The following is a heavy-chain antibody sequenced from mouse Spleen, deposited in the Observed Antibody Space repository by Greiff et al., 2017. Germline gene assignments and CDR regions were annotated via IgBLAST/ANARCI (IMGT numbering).Heavy chain of an antibody. CDR1: GYTFTSYW. D-gene: IGHD2-5*01. J-gene: IGHJ4*01. CDR2: INPSSGYT. CDR3: ARGYYSNYDAMDY. V-gene: IGHV1-7*01. Sequence: QVQLKESGAELAKPGASVKLSCKASGYTFTSYWMHWVKQRPGQGLEWIGYINPSSGYTKYNQKFKDKATLTADKSSSTAYMQLSSLTYEDSAVYYCARGYYSNYDAMDYWGQGTSVTVSS.